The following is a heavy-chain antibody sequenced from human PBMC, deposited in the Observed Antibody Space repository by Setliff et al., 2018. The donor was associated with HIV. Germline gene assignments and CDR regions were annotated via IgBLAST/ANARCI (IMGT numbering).Heavy chain of an antibody. V-gene: IGHV4-31*03. Sequence: TLSLTCTVSGGSISSGTYYWSWIRQHPGKGLEWIGYIYYSGSTYYNPSLKSRVTISVDTSRNQFSLKLYSVTAADTAVYYCARAYFGSGIYYWGQGTLVTVSS. J-gene: IGHJ4*02. CDR1: GGSISSGTYY. D-gene: IGHD3-10*01. CDR2: IYYSGST. CDR3: ARAYFGSGIYY.